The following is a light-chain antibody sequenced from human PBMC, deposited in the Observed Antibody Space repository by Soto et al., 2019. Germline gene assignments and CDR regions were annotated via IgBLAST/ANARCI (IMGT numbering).Light chain of an antibody. V-gene: IGKV2D-29*02. CDR2: EVS. CDR1: QSLLHITGETF. CDR3: MQSTQLPPT. Sequence: DVVMPKTPVSLSVAPGAPASISCKSRQSLLHITGETFLFWYLQKPGQSPQLLIYEVSTRVSGVPDRFSGSGSGTDFTLEISRVETGEVGIYYCMQSTQLPPTVGQGTRLEIK. J-gene: IGKJ5*01.